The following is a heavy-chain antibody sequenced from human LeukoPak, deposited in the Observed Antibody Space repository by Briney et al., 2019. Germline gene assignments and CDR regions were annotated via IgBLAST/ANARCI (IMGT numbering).Heavy chain of an antibody. CDR1: GFTFSSYA. CDR2: ISGSGGST. V-gene: IGHV3-23*01. Sequence: GGSLRLSCAASGFTFSSYAMSWVRQAPGKGLEWVSAISGSGGSTYYADSVKGRFTISRDNSKNTLYLQMNSLRAEDTAAYYCAKGAPHYYDSSGYYSSRYFDYWGQGTLVTVSS. D-gene: IGHD3-22*01. J-gene: IGHJ4*02. CDR3: AKGAPHYYDSSGYYSSRYFDY.